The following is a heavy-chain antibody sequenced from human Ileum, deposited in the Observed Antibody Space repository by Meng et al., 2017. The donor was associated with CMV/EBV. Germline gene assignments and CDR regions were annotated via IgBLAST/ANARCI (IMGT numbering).Heavy chain of an antibody. CDR3: AREPPFVPADS. V-gene: IGHV4-34*02. D-gene: IGHD2-21*01. Sequence: VQLQQWSVGLLKASEILSLTCAVYGGSFSGYYWSWIRQPPGKGLEWIAEVSHSGVTNYNPSLKSRVTISIDTSKNQFSLHLSSVTAADTAVYYCAREPPFVPADSWGQGTLVTVSS. J-gene: IGHJ4*02. CDR2: VSHSGVT. CDR1: GGSFSGYY.